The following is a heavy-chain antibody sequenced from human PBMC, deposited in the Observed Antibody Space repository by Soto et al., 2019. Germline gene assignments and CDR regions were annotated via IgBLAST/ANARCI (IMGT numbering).Heavy chain of an antibody. CDR3: ARGHSTDCSNGVCSFFYNHEMDV. Sequence: ASVKVSCKASGYSFTDYHIHWVRQAPGQGLEWLGRINPKSGGTSTAQKFQGWVTMTRDRSISTVYVELTRLRSDDTVVYFCARGHSTDCSNGVCSFFYNHEMDVWGQGTTVTVSS. CDR2: INPKSGGT. D-gene: IGHD2-8*01. J-gene: IGHJ6*02. CDR1: GYSFTDYH. V-gene: IGHV1-2*05.